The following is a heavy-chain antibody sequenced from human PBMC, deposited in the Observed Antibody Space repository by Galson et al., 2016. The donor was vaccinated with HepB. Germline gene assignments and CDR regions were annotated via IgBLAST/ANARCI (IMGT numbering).Heavy chain of an antibody. CDR3: ARGSIWCSSTSCYVDH. D-gene: IGHD2-2*01. CDR1: GFNFSNYG. V-gene: IGHV3-30-3*01. J-gene: IGHJ4*02. Sequence: SLRLSCAASGFNFSNYGMRWVHQAPGKGLEWVAFISYGGSNEYYADSVKGRFTISRENSKNTLYLQMNSLRAEDTAVYYCARGSIWCSSTSCYVDHWGQGTLVTVSS. CDR2: ISYGGSNE.